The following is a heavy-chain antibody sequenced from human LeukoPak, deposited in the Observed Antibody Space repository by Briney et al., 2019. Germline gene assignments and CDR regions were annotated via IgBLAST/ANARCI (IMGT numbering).Heavy chain of an antibody. V-gene: IGHV3-23*01. CDR1: GFTFSSYA. CDR2: ISGSGGST. J-gene: IGHJ4*02. Sequence: GGSPRLSCAASGFTFSSYAMSWVRQAPGKGPEWVSAISGSGGSTYYADSVKGRFTISRDNSKNTLYLQMNSPRAEDTAVYYCAKPPGDYDILTGYYPFHYWGQGTLVTVSS. D-gene: IGHD3-9*01. CDR3: AKPPGDYDILTGYYPFHY.